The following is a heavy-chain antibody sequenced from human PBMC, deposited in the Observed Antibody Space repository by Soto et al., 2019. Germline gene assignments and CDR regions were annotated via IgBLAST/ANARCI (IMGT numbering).Heavy chain of an antibody. CDR3: AKDRYGDYGGIDY. Sequence: EVQLLESGGGLVQPGGSLRLSCAASGFTFSTYAMIWVRQAPGKGLEWVSVITGSGGSTYYADSVKGRFTISRDTSKNTLCLQMKSLRAEDTAVYYCAKDRYGDYGGIDYWGQGTMVTVSS. CDR1: GFTFSTYA. J-gene: IGHJ4*02. V-gene: IGHV3-23*01. CDR2: ITGSGGST. D-gene: IGHD4-17*01.